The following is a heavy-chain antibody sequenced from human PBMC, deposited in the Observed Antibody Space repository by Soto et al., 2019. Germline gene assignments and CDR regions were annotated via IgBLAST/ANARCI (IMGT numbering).Heavy chain of an antibody. J-gene: IGHJ5*02. V-gene: IGHV1-69*13. CDR3: ARGPPAAAGYNWFDP. Sequence: SVKVSCKASVGTFSSYAISWVRQAPGQGLEWMGGIIPIFGTANYAQKFQGRVTITADESTSTAYMELSSLRSEDTAVYYCARGPPAAAGYNWFDPWGQGTLVTVSS. CDR1: VGTFSSYA. D-gene: IGHD6-13*01. CDR2: IIPIFGTA.